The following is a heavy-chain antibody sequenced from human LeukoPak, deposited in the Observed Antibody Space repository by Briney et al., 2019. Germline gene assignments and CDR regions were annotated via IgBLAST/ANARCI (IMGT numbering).Heavy chain of an antibody. CDR2: IHTDGTGT. CDR3: ASVFDS. V-gene: IGHV3-74*01. CDR1: GW. Sequence: PGGSLRLSCAASGWMHWVRQAPGKGLVWVSGIHTDGTGTYYTDSVKGRFTISRDNAKNTVYLQMNSLSAEDTAVYYCASVFDSWGQGFLVTVSS. J-gene: IGHJ4*02.